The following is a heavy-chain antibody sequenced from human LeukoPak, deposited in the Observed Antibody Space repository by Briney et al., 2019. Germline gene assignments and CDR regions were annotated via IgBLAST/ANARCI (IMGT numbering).Heavy chain of an antibody. CDR2: ISAYNGNT. D-gene: IGHD4-23*01. CDR1: GYTFTSYG. V-gene: IGHV1-18*01. Sequence: ASVKVSCKASGYTFTSYGISWVRQAPGQGLEWMGWISAYNGNTNYAQKLQGRVTMTTDTSTSTAYKELRSLRSDDTAVYYCARSHQTTVVNFDYWGQGTLVTVSS. CDR3: ARSHQTTVVNFDY. J-gene: IGHJ4*02.